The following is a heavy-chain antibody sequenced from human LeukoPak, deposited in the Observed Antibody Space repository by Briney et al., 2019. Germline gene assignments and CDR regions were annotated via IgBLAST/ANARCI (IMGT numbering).Heavy chain of an antibody. CDR1: GFTFSDYY. CDR3: ARDLGSSSRNFDY. Sequence: GGSLRLSCAASGFTFSDYYMSWIRQAPGQGLEWVSYISSSGSTIYYADSVKGRFTISRDNAKNSLYLQMNSLRAEDTAVYYCARDLGSSSRNFDYWGQGTLVTVSS. V-gene: IGHV3-11*04. CDR2: ISSSGSTI. D-gene: IGHD6-13*01. J-gene: IGHJ4*02.